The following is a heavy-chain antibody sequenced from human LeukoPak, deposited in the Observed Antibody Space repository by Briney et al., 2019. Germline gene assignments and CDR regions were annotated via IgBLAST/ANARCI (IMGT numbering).Heavy chain of an antibody. CDR2: INPNSGGT. CDR3: ARVLRIVVAPDDAFDI. V-gene: IGHV1-2*02. J-gene: IGHJ3*02. D-gene: IGHD2-2*01. CDR1: GYTFTGYY. Sequence: ASVKVSCXASGYTFTGYYMHWVRQALGQGLEWMGWINPNSGGTNYAQKFQGRVTMTRDTSISTAYMELSRLRSDDTAVYYCARVLRIVVAPDDAFDIWGQGTTVTVSS.